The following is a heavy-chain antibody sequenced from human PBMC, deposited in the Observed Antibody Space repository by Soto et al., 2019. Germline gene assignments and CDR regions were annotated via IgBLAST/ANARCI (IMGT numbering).Heavy chain of an antibody. V-gene: IGHV1-69*13. CDR1: RVAFSKFI. CDR2: IIPIFGTA. Sequence: VKVSCKASRVAFSKFIVTWVRQAPGLGLEWVGGIIPIFGTANYAQKFQGRVTITADESTSTSYMEVNNLRSEDTAVYYCAKVRYSSPMGYYYGMDVWGQGTTVTVSS. D-gene: IGHD6-19*01. J-gene: IGHJ6*02. CDR3: AKVRYSSPMGYYYGMDV.